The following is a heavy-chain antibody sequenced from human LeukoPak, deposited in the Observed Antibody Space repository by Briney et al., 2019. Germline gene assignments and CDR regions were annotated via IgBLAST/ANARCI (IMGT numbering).Heavy chain of an antibody. V-gene: IGHV3-23*01. Sequence: PGGSLRLSCAASGFTFSSYAMSWVRQAPGKGLEWVSAISGSGGSTYYAESVKGRFTISRDNSKNTLHLQMNSLRAEDTAVYSCAKDSNNVSPYYFDHWGQGTLVTVSS. J-gene: IGHJ4*02. D-gene: IGHD1-14*01. CDR1: GFTFSSYA. CDR3: AKDSNNVSPYYFDH. CDR2: ISGSGGST.